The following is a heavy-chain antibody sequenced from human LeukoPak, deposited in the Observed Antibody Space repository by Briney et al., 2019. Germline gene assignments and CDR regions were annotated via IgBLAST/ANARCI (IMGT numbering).Heavy chain of an antibody. Sequence: SETLSLTCTVSGGSISSYYWSWIRQPAGKGLEWIGRIYTSGSTNYNPSLKSRVTMSVDTSENQFSLKLSSVTAADTAVYYCAREGLRVTIFGVAQYGMDVWGQGTTVTVSS. CDR2: IYTSGST. J-gene: IGHJ6*02. D-gene: IGHD3-3*01. CDR3: AREGLRVTIFGVAQYGMDV. CDR1: GGSISSYY. V-gene: IGHV4-4*07.